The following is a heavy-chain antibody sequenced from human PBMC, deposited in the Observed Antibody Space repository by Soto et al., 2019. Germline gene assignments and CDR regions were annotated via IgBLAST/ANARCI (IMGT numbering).Heavy chain of an antibody. V-gene: IGHV4-59*01. CDR3: ARRWSGTDY. J-gene: IGHJ4*01. Sequence: QVQLQESGPGLVKPSETLSLTRTVSGGSITSYYWSWIRQPPGKGLEWIGYIHNSGSTSYNPSLQSRVTISADVSKNQFSLDLRSVTAADTAVYYCARRWSGTDYWGHGTLVTVSS. CDR1: GGSITSYY. D-gene: IGHD3-10*01. CDR2: IHNSGST.